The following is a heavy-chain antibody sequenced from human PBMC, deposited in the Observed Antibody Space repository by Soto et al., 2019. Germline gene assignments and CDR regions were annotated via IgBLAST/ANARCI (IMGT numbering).Heavy chain of an antibody. CDR3: ARVFVVVPAVGWFDP. Sequence: QVQLVQSGAEVKKPGSSVKVSCKASGGTFSSYAISWVRQAPGQGLEWMGGIIPIFGTANYAQKFQGGVTITADTSTSTGYMELSSLRSEDTAVYYCARVFVVVPAVGWFDPWGQGTLVTVSS. V-gene: IGHV1-69*06. D-gene: IGHD2-2*01. J-gene: IGHJ5*02. CDR2: IIPIFGTA. CDR1: GGTFSSYA.